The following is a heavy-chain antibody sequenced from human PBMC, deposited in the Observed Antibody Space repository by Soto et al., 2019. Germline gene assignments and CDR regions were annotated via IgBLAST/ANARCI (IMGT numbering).Heavy chain of an antibody. CDR2: IIPILGIA. CDR1: GGTFSSYT. CDR3: ARGRYCGGDCYSAAFDI. J-gene: IGHJ3*02. V-gene: IGHV1-69*02. D-gene: IGHD2-21*02. Sequence: QVQLVQSGAEVKKPGSSVKVSCKASGGTFSSYTISWVRQAPGQGLEWMGRIIPILGIANYAQKFQGRVTITAXXSXGXXYMELSSLRSEDTAVYYCARGRYCGGDCYSAAFDIWGQGTMVTVSS.